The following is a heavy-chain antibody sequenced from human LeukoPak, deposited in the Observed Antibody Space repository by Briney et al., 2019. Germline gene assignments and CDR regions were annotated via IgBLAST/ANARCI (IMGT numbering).Heavy chain of an antibody. V-gene: IGHV4-4*02. D-gene: IGHD4-23*01. J-gene: IGHJ5*02. Sequence: SGTLSLTCAVSGGSISSSNWWSWVRQPPGKGLEWIGEIYHSGSTNYNPSLKSRVTISVDKSKNQFSLKLSSVTAADTAVYYCARAMVKVTTVVTPRGNWFDPWGQGTLVTVSS. CDR3: ARAMVKVTTVVTPRGNWFDP. CDR2: IYHSGST. CDR1: GGSISSSNW.